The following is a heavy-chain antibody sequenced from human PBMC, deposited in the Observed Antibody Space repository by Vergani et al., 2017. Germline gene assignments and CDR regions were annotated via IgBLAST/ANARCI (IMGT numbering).Heavy chain of an antibody. CDR2: IKNTCDST. CDR3: GRGSDNYN. CDR1: GFTFIIHS. V-gene: IGHV3-23*01. J-gene: IGHJ4*02. Sequence: LQSEVSVLHPFFSLILSCVASGFTFIIHSIIWVRHFHCHLLYCVSSIKNTCDSTHYSYSVKCLFTISIYNSKNTLYLQMNSLRVEDTAVYYCGRGSDNYNWGQGTLVTVSP. D-gene: IGHD5-24*01.